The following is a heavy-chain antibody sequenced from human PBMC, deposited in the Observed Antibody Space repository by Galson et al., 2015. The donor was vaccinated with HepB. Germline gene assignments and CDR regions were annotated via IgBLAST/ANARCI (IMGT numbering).Heavy chain of an antibody. V-gene: IGHV3-30*18. D-gene: IGHD6-13*01. CDR1: GFTFSSYG. J-gene: IGHJ4*02. CDR2: ISYDGSNK. CDR3: ANGVYSGSWCDMGEFDY. Sequence: SLRLSCAASGFTFSSYGMHWVRQAPGKGLEWVSVISYDGSNKYCADSVKGRFTISRENSKNTLYLQMNSLRAEDTAVYYCANGVYSGSWCDMGEFDYWGQGTLVTVSS.